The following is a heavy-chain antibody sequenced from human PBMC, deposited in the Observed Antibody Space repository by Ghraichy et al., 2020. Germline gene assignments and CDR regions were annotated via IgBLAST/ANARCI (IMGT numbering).Heavy chain of an antibody. CDR2: IKKDGSEK. CDR3: ARDLGSVWYFDY. V-gene: IGHV3-7*01. D-gene: IGHD6-19*01. CDR1: GFTFSGYW. J-gene: IGHJ4*02. Sequence: GGSLRLSCAASGFTFSGYWMSWVRQAPGKGLEWVANIKKDGSEKYYVDSVKGRFTISRDNAKNSLYLQMNSLRAEDTAVYYCARDLGSVWYFDYWGQGTLVTVSS.